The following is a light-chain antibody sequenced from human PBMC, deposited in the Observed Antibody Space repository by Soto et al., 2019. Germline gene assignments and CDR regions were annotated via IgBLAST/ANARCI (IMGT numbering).Light chain of an antibody. V-gene: IGLV1-40*01. CDR1: SSNIGAGYD. J-gene: IGLJ3*02. CDR3: QSYDSSLSGWV. Sequence: QSVLTQPPSVSGAPGQRVTISCTGSSSNIGAGYDVHWYQQLPGTAPKLLIYDNSNRPSGVPDRFSGSKSGTSASLAITGLQAEDEADYYYQSYDSSLSGWVFGGGTKLTVL. CDR2: DNS.